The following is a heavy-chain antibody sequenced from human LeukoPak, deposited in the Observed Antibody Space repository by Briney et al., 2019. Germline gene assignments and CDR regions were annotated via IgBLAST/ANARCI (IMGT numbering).Heavy chain of an antibody. J-gene: IGHJ4*02. V-gene: IGHV3-23*01. Sequence: GGSLRLSCAASGFTFSSFAMSWVRQAPGRGLEWVSTISGSGANTYYADSVKGRFTISRDNSKNTLSLQMNSLRAEDTALYYCAKEWLRFDYWGQGTLVTVSS. D-gene: IGHD5-12*01. CDR3: AKEWLRFDY. CDR2: ISGSGANT. CDR1: GFTFSSFA.